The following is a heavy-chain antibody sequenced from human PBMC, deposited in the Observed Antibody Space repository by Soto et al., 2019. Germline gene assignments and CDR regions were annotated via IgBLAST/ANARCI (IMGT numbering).Heavy chain of an antibody. Sequence: EVQLVESGGGVVQPGGSLRLSCVAAGFTFTNYGMHWVREVPGKGLMWVSRIGGDGSSPAYADSVEGRFTILRDNAKNTLYLHMTSLRIEATDLYDCAREIIAVLGSIRWFDLWGQGTLVTVSS. CDR1: GFTFTNYG. CDR3: AREIIAVLGSIRWFDL. CDR2: IGGDGSSP. J-gene: IGHJ5*02. D-gene: IGHD6-19*01. V-gene: IGHV3-74*03.